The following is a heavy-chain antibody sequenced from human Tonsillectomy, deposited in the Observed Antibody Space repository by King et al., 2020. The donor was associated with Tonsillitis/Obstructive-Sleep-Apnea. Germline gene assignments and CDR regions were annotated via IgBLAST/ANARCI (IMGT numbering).Heavy chain of an antibody. CDR2: IKSKTDGGTT. J-gene: IGHJ6*03. D-gene: IGHD2-2*01. V-gene: IGHV3-15*01. Sequence: VQLVESGGGLVKPGGSLRLSCAASGFTFSNAWMSWVRQAPGKGLEWVGRIKSKTDGGTTDYAAPVKGRFTISRDDSNNTLYLQMNSLKTEDTAVYYCTTKVVVVPDYYYYYYMDVWGKGNTVTVSS. CDR1: GFTFSNAW. CDR3: TTKVVVVPDYYYYYYMDV.